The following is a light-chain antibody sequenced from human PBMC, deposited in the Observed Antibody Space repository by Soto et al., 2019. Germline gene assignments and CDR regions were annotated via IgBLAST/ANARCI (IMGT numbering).Light chain of an antibody. J-gene: IGKJ1*01. Sequence: EVVMTQSPVTLSVSPGERVTLSCRASQSVGRNLAWYQQKAGQPPRLLINGVYTRATGIPARFSGGGSGTEFTLTISSLQSEDFAVYYCQQYNNWPRTFGPGTKVDIK. CDR3: QQYNNWPRT. CDR1: QSVGRN. CDR2: GVY. V-gene: IGKV3-15*01.